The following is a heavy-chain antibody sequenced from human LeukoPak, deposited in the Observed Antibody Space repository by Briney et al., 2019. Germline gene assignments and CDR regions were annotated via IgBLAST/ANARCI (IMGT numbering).Heavy chain of an antibody. V-gene: IGHV4-59*12. CDR1: GGSISSYY. CDR2: IYYSGST. CDR3: ARDSLDGYNFFTVY. D-gene: IGHD5-12*01. Sequence: PSETLSLTCTVSGGSISSYYWSWIRQPPGKGLEWIGYIYYSGSTNYNPSLKSRVTISVDTSKNQFSLKLSSVTAADTAVYYCARDSLDGYNFFTVYWGQGTLVTVSS. J-gene: IGHJ4*02.